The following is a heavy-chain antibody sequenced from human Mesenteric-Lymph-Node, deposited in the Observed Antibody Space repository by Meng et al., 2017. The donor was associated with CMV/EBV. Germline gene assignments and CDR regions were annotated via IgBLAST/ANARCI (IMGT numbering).Heavy chain of an antibody. CDR2: VSGYNGHT. D-gene: IGHD2-2*01. J-gene: IGHJ4*02. CDR1: TFTSYD. CDR3: ARDHCTTTNCYLGDHYFDY. V-gene: IGHV1-18*01. Sequence: TFTSYDINWVRQATGQGLEWMGSVSGYNGHTKYAQKLQGRLTMTTETSTATAYMELRSLTSDDTALYYCARDHCTTTNCYLGDHYFDYWGQGSLVTVSS.